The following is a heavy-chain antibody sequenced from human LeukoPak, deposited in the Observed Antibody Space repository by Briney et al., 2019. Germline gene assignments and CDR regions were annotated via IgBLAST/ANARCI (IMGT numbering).Heavy chain of an antibody. CDR2: INHSGST. Sequence: SETLSLTCAVYGGSFSGYYWSWIRQPPGKGLEWIGEINHSGSTNYNPSLKSRVTISVDTSKNQFSLKLSSVTAADTAVYYCARRVSPGSNFDYWGQGTLVTVSS. J-gene: IGHJ4*02. V-gene: IGHV4-34*01. CDR3: ARRVSPGSNFDY. D-gene: IGHD3-10*01. CDR1: GGSFSGYY.